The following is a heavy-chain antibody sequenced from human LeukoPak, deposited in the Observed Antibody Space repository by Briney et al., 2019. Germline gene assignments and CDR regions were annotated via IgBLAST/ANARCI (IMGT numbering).Heavy chain of an antibody. Sequence: GGSLRLSCAASGFTFSSYAMSWVRQAPGKGLEWVSVISGSGGSTYYADSVKGRFTISRDNSKNTLYLQMNSLRAEDTAVYYCAKVLVEVPATRLYYFDYWGQGTLVTVSS. CDR3: AKVLVEVPATRLYYFDY. V-gene: IGHV3-23*01. CDR1: GFTFSSYA. D-gene: IGHD2-15*01. CDR2: ISGSGGST. J-gene: IGHJ4*02.